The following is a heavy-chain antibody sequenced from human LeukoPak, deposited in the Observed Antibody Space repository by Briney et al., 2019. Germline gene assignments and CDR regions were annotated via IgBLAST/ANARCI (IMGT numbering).Heavy chain of an antibody. CDR3: ARTFPYYDSSGYHSPYFDY. D-gene: IGHD3-22*01. Sequence: GGSLRLSCAASGFTFDDYGMSWVRQAPGKGLEWFCGINWDGGSTGYADSLKGRFTISRENAKNSLYLQMDSLRAEDTALYHCARTFPYYDSSGYHSPYFDYWGQGTLVTVSS. CDR1: GFTFDDYG. J-gene: IGHJ4*02. V-gene: IGHV3-20*01. CDR2: INWDGGST.